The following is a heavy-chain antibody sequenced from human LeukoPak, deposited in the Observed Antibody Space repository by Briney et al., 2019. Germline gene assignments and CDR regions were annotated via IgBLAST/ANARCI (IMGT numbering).Heavy chain of an antibody. Sequence: PGGSLRLSCAASGFTFSDYYMSWIRQAPGKGLEWLSYISRSGSHTPYADSVKGRFTVSRDNAKNSLSLELNSLRVDDTAIYYCARVGSTAEAGTPDCWGQGTLVTVSS. CDR2: ISRSGSHT. J-gene: IGHJ4*02. D-gene: IGHD6-13*01. CDR1: GFTFSDYY. V-gene: IGHV3-11*06. CDR3: ARVGSTAEAGTPDC.